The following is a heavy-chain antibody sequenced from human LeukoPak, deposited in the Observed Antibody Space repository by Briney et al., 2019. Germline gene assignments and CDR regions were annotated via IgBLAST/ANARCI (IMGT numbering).Heavy chain of an antibody. J-gene: IGHJ3*02. CDR2: INHSGST. V-gene: IGHV4-34*01. CDR3: ARAIAVAGNDAFDI. CDR1: GVSFSGYY. Sequence: SETLSLTCAVYGVSFSGYYWSWIRQPPGKGLEWIGEINHSGSTNYNPSLKSRVTISVDTSKNQFSLKLSSVTAADTAVYYCARAIAVAGNDAFDIWGQGTMVTVSS. D-gene: IGHD6-19*01.